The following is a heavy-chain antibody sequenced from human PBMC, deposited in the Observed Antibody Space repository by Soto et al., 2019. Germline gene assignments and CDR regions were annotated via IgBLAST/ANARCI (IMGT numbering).Heavy chain of an antibody. J-gene: IGHJ4*01. V-gene: IGHV4-59*01. CDR2: IFHSGNA. D-gene: IGHD2-15*01. CDR3: ARAHAPTLPFDY. CDR1: GGSIRNVY. Sequence: SETLSLTCTVSGGSIRNVYWSWIRQAPGKGLEWIGFIFHSGNANYNPSLKSRVTISVDTSKNQFSLSLDSVTAADTAVYFCARAHAPTLPFDYWGQGALVTVSS.